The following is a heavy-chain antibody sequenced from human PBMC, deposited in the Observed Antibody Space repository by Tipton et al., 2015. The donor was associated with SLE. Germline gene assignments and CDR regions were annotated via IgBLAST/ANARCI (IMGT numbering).Heavy chain of an antibody. Sequence: TLSLTCAVSGGSFSGYYLGWIRQPPGTGLEWIGSIYYRGNTKYNPSLKRRVTISLDTSRTQFSLKLSSVTAADTALYYCARNKAVAGTVIEYWGPGTLATVS. CDR1: GGSFSGYY. J-gene: IGHJ4*02. V-gene: IGHV4-59*07. CDR2: IYYRGNT. D-gene: IGHD6-19*01. CDR3: ARNKAVAGTVIEY.